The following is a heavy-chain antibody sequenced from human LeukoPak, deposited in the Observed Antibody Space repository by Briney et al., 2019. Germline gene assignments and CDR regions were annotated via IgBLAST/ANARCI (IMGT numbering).Heavy chain of an antibody. CDR1: GYTLTQLS. Sequence: ASVKVSCKVSGYTLTQLSMHWVRQAPGKGLEWMGGFDLEDGETIYAQKLPGRVTMTEDTSTDTTYMELSSLRSEDTAVYYCATATIGANFDYWGQGTLVTVSS. V-gene: IGHV1-24*01. CDR3: ATATIGANFDY. D-gene: IGHD6-13*01. J-gene: IGHJ4*02. CDR2: FDLEDGET.